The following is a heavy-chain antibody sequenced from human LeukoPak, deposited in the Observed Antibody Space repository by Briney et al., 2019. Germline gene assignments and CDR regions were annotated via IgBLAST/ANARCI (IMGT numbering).Heavy chain of an antibody. D-gene: IGHD1-1*01. CDR3: ARENWNPLIVYYYYGMDV. V-gene: IGHV3-30*19. J-gene: IGHJ6*02. CDR1: GFTFSSYG. CDR2: ISYDGSNK. Sequence: GGSLRLSCAASGFTFSSYGMHWVRQAPGKGLEWVAVISYDGSNKYYADSVKGRFTISRDNSMNTLYLQMNSLRAEDTAVYHCARENWNPLIVYYYYGMDVWGQGTTVTVSS.